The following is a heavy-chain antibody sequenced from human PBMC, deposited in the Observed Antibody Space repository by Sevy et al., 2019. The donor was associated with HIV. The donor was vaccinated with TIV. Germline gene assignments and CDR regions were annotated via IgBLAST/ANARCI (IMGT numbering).Heavy chain of an antibody. V-gene: IGHV3-7*01. CDR1: EFTFSSNW. J-gene: IGHJ6*02. CDR3: ARSGGSYDYGMDV. CDR2: IQQDGSEK. D-gene: IGHD1-26*01. Sequence: AGSLRLSCAASEFTFSSNWMSWVRLAPGKGLEWVANIQQDGSEKYYVDSEKGRFTISRDNAKNSLYLQMNSLRAEDTAVYYSARSGGSYDYGMDVWGQGTTVTVSS.